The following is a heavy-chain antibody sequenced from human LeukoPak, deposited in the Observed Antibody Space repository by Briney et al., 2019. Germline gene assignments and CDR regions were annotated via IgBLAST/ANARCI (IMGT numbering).Heavy chain of an antibody. CDR3: ARDSPRYNWNDSHWFDY. J-gene: IGHJ4*02. Sequence: GASVKVSCKASGGTFSSYAISWVRQAPGQGLEWMGRIIPILGIANYAQKFQGRVTITADKSTSTAYMELSSLRSEDTAVYYCARDSPRYNWNDSHWFDYWGQGTLVTISS. V-gene: IGHV1-69*04. CDR1: GGTFSSYA. D-gene: IGHD1-1*01. CDR2: IIPILGIA.